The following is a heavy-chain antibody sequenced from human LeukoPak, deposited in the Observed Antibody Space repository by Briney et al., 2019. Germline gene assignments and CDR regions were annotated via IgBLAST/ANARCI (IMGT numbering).Heavy chain of an antibody. CDR3: ARVSVATMVYPYYNYMDV. J-gene: IGHJ6*03. D-gene: IGHD5-12*01. Sequence: SQTLSHTCAISGDSVSSNSAAWNWIRQSPSRGLEWLGRTYYRSKWYNDYAVSVKSRITINPDTSKNQFSLQLNSVTPEDTAVYYCARVSVATMVYPYYNYMDVWGKGTTVTISS. CDR1: GDSVSSNSAA. CDR2: TYYRSKWYN. V-gene: IGHV6-1*01.